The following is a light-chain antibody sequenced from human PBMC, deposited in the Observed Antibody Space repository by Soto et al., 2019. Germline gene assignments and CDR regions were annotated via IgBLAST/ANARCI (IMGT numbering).Light chain of an antibody. J-gene: IGLJ1*01. CDR3: AAWDDSLSGNYV. CDR2: RNN. V-gene: IGLV1-47*01. CDR1: SSNIGSKY. Sequence: QSVLTQPPSASGTPGQRVTISCSGCSSNIGSKYVYWYQQLPGTAPKLLIYRNNQRPSGVPDRFSGSKSGTSASLAISGLRSEEEPDYYCAAWDDSLSGNYVFGTGTKLTVL.